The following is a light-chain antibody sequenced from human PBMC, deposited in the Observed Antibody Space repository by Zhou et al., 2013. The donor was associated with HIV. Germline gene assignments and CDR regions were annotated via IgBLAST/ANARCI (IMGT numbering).Light chain of an antibody. Sequence: QSVLTQPPSVSGAPGQRVTISCTGSSSNIGAGYDVHWYQQLPGTAPKPLIYGNSNRPSGVPDRFSGSKSGTSASLAITGLQAEDEADYYCTSYTSSTTEVFGTGTKVTVL. CDR2: GNS. CDR1: SSNIGAGYD. J-gene: IGLJ1*01. CDR3: TSYTSSTTEV. V-gene: IGLV1-40*01.